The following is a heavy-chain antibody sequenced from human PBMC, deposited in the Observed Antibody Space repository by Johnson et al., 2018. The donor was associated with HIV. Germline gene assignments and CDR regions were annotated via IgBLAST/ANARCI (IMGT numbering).Heavy chain of an antibody. V-gene: IGHV3-30*01. CDR2: ISYDGSNN. CDR1: GFTFSTYN. CDR3: AKGGSAVAVAFDI. J-gene: IGHJ3*02. Sequence: QVQPAESGGVLVQPVGSLRLSSSASGFTFSTYNMHWVRQAPGKGLEWVAVISYDGSNNYYADSVKPPFTISRDNSKNTLYLQMNSLRAEDTAVYYCAKGGSAVAVAFDIWGQGTMVTVSS. D-gene: IGHD6-19*01.